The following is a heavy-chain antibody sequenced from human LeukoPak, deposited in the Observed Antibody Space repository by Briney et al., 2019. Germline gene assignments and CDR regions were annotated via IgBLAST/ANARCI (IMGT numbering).Heavy chain of an antibody. CDR3: ARDPVYGGKGLGP. J-gene: IGHJ5*02. V-gene: IGHV4-61*01. CDR1: GDSVRSGKYF. D-gene: IGHD4-23*01. Sequence: SETLSLTCTVSGDSVRSGKYFWTWIRQPPGKGLEWIGNIHYSGTTNYSPSFKSRVTMSVDTSKNQFSLKLNSVTAADTAVYYCARDPVYGGKGLGPWGQGTLVTVSS. CDR2: IHYSGTT.